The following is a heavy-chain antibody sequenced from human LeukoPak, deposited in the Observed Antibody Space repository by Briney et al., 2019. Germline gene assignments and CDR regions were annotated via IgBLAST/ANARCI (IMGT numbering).Heavy chain of an antibody. CDR1: GFTFSSYW. J-gene: IGHJ6*02. V-gene: IGHV3-7*01. Sequence: GGSLRLSCAASGFTFSSYWMSWVRQAPGKGLEWVANIKQDGSEKYYVDSVKGRFTISRDNAKNSLYLQMNSLRAEDTAVYYCARDTNLGVAYYYGMDVWGQGTTVTVSS. CDR3: ARDTNLGVAYYYGMDV. CDR2: IKQDGSEK. D-gene: IGHD3-3*01.